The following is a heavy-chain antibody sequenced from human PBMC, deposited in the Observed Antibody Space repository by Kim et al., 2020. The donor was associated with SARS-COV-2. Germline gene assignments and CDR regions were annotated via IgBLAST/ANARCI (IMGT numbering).Heavy chain of an antibody. CDR1: GGSFSGYY. CDR2: INHSGST. J-gene: IGHJ6*03. D-gene: IGHD2-15*01. V-gene: IGHV4-34*01. Sequence: SETLSLTCAVYGGSFSGYYWSWIRQPPGKGLEWIGEINHSGSTNYNPSLKSRVTISVDTSKNQFSLKLSSVTAADTAVYYCARGGRGYCSGGSCYSLYYYYYLDVWGKGTTVTVSS. CDR3: ARGGRGYCSGGSCYSLYYYYYLDV.